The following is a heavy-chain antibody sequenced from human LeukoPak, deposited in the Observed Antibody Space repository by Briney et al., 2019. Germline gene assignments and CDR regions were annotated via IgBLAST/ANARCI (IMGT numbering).Heavy chain of an antibody. CDR1: GGSISSSSYY. CDR2: IYYSGST. Sequence: SETLSLTCTVSGGSISSSSYYWGWIRQPPGKGLEWIGSIYYSGSTYYNPSLKSRVTISVDTSKNQFSLKLSSVTAADTAVYYCARDMGRDNWNHWFDPWGQGTLVTVST. CDR3: ARDMGRDNWNHWFDP. V-gene: IGHV4-39*02. D-gene: IGHD1-20*01. J-gene: IGHJ5*02.